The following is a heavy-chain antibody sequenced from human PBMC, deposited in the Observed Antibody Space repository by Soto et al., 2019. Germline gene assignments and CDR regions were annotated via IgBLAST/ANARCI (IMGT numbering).Heavy chain of an antibody. D-gene: IGHD1-26*01. Sequence: QVHLQESGPGLVKPSGTLSLTCAVSGGSISSTNWWSWVRQPPGQGLDWIGEIYRSGSTNYNPSLKSRLTISVDKSKNQFSLKLSSVTAADTAVYYCARGGTGSIDYWGQGTLVTVSS. J-gene: IGHJ4*02. CDR2: IYRSGST. CDR3: ARGGTGSIDY. V-gene: IGHV4-4*02. CDR1: GGSISSTNW.